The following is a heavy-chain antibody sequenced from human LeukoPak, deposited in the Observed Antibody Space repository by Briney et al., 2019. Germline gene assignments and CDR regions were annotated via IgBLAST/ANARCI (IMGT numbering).Heavy chain of an antibody. V-gene: IGHV4-59*01. CDR2: IYNSGST. Sequence: SETLSLTCTVSGDSLTGYYWGWIRQPPGKGLEWIGYIYNSGSTNYNPSLKSRVTISVDTSKNQFSLKLTSVTAADTAVYYCARGVGSGYTDDWGQGTLVTVSS. CDR1: GDSLTGYY. J-gene: IGHJ4*02. D-gene: IGHD3-22*01. CDR3: ARGVGSGYTDD.